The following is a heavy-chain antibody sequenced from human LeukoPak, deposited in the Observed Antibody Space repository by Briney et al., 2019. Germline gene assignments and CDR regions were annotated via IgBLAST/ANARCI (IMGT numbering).Heavy chain of an antibody. Sequence: GGSLRLSCAASGFTFGSYAMSWVRQAPGKGPEWVSTFSRSATDTYYADSVKGRFTIFRDNSKNTLYLQMNSLRAEDTAVYYCAKGSLGSWYYFDYWGQETLVTVSS. CDR2: FSRSATDT. D-gene: IGHD6-13*01. J-gene: IGHJ4*02. V-gene: IGHV3-23*01. CDR1: GFTFGSYA. CDR3: AKGSLGSWYYFDY.